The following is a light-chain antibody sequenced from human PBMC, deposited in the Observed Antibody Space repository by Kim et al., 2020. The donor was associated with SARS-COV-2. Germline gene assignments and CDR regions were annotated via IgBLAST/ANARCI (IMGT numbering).Light chain of an antibody. J-gene: IGLJ2*01. V-gene: IGLV1-40*01. Sequence: VTLACTGGSSNIGSGYDVHWYQQLPGSAPKLLIYANTNRPSGVPDRFSGSKSGTSASLAITGLQAEDEADYYCQSYDSSLSASDVVFGGGTQLTVL. CDR3: QSYDSSLSASDVV. CDR1: SSNIGSGYD. CDR2: ANT.